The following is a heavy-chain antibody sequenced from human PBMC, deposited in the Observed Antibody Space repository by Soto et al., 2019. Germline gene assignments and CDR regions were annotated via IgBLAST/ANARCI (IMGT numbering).Heavy chain of an antibody. CDR2: INPNSGGT. CDR3: ARAFCTSTTCYLGPAMDV. Sequence: GASVKVSCKASGYTFAGFYIHWVRQAPGQGLEWMGWINPNSGGTNYAQRFQGRVTMTRDTPISTAYMELSRLRSDDTAVYYCARAFCTSTTCYLGPAMDVWGQGTRSPSP. J-gene: IGHJ6*02. V-gene: IGHV1-2*02. CDR1: GYTFAGFY. D-gene: IGHD2-2*01.